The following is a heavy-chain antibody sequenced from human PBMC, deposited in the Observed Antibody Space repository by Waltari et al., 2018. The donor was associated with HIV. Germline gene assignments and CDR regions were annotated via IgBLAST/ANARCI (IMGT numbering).Heavy chain of an antibody. CDR3: AKEASVSTGPLES. CDR2: ISGSDNST. D-gene: IGHD3-9*01. Sequence: EVHLEESGGGLVQQGGSLGLSCFVSGFDLVSSAMPWVRQAPGKCLEWVSSISGSDNSTHYAQSVKGRFSISRDTSKRALFLQMDDLRGDDVAVYYCAKEASVSTGPLESWGQGTLVIVSS. CDR1: GFDLVSSA. V-gene: IGHV3-23*04. J-gene: IGHJ4*02.